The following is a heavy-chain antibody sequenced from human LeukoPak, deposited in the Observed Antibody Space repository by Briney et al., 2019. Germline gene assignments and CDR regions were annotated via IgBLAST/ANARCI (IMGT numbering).Heavy chain of an antibody. J-gene: IGHJ4*02. V-gene: IGHV1-69*04. CDR2: IIPILGIA. Sequence: SVKVSCKASGGTFSSYAISWVRQAPGQGLEWMGRIIPILGIANYAQKFQGRVTITADKSTSTAYMELSSLRSEDTAVYASTLDSLGLDYWGQGTLVTVSS. D-gene: IGHD3-16*01. CDR3: TLDSLGLDY. CDR1: GGTFSSYA.